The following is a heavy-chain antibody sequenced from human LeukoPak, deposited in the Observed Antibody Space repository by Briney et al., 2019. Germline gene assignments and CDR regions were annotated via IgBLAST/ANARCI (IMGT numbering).Heavy chain of an antibody. CDR1: GYTFTGYY. Sequence: ASVKVSCKASGYTFTGYYMHWVRQAPGQGLEWMGWISPNSGGTNYAQKFQGRVTMTRDTSISTAYMELSRLRSDDTAVYYCARGKNYYDSSGYYYDAFDIWGQGTMVTVSS. V-gene: IGHV1-2*02. J-gene: IGHJ3*02. CDR2: ISPNSGGT. CDR3: ARGKNYYDSSGYYYDAFDI. D-gene: IGHD3-22*01.